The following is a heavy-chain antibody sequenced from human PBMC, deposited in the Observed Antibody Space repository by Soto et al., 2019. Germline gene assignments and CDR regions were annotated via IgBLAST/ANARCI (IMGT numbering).Heavy chain of an antibody. CDR2: IYTSGST. J-gene: IGHJ4*02. Sequence: PSETLSLTCTVSGGSISSYYWSWIRQPAGKGLEWIGRIYTSGSTNYNPSLKSRVTMSVDTSKNQFSLKLSSVTAADTAVYYCARDYYDSSGYPHFDYWGQGTLVTVSS. V-gene: IGHV4-4*07. D-gene: IGHD3-22*01. CDR3: ARDYYDSSGYPHFDY. CDR1: GGSISSYY.